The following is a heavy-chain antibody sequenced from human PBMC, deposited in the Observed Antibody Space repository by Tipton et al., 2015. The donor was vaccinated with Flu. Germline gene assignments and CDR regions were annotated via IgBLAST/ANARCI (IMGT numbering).Heavy chain of an antibody. V-gene: IGHV3-48*03. D-gene: IGHD3-22*01. CDR2: ISRSGSII. Sequence: VQSGGSLRLSCEASGLTFSSYEMIWVRQVTGKGLEWVSYISRSGSIIHYADSVKGRFTISRDNAKKTLYLQMSGLTAADTAVYYCVSTLTMTFWGQGTLVTVSS. J-gene: IGHJ4*02. CDR1: GLTFSSYE. CDR3: VSTLTMTF.